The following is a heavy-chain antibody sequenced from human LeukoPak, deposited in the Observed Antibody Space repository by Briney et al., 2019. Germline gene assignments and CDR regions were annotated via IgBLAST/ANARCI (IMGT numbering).Heavy chain of an antibody. D-gene: IGHD2-2*01. J-gene: IGHJ6*03. V-gene: IGHV1-46*01. CDR3: ARDGVDIVVKRSWLKPVGDHYYYYMDV. CDR1: GYTFTSYY. Sequence: ASVKVSCKASGYTFTSYYMHWVRQAPGQGLEWMGIINPSGGSTSYAQKFQGRVTMTRDTSTSTVYMELSSLRSDDTAVYYCARDGVDIVVKRSWLKPVGDHYYYYMDVWGKGTTVTVSS. CDR2: INPSGGST.